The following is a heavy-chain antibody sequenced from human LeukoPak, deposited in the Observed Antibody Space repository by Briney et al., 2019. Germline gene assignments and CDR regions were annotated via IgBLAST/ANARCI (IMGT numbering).Heavy chain of an antibody. V-gene: IGHV3-64D*09. CDR1: GFPFSSYA. CDR3: VKTNQYYYGSGSYWDY. J-gene: IGHJ4*02. Sequence: PGVPLTVSCSASGFPFSSYAIFCLRQAPGKGLEYVSAINRNGGSTYYAASVKGRFTISRDNSKNTLYLQMSSLRAEYTAVYYCVKTNQYYYGSGSYWDYWGQGSLVTVSS. CDR2: INRNGGST. D-gene: IGHD3-10*01.